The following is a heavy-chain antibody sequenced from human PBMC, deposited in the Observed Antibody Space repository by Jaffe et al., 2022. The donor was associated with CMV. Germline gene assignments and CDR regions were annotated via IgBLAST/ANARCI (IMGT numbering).Heavy chain of an antibody. CDR1: GYTFTSYY. CDR3: ARAGAGATVTTSDAFDI. CDR2: INPSGGST. Sequence: QVQLVQSGAEVKKPGASVKVSCKASGYTFTSYYMHWVRQAPGQGLEWMGIINPSGGSTSYAQKFQGRVTMTRDTSTSTVYMELSSLRSEDTAVYYCARAGAGATVTTSDAFDIWGQGTMVTVSS. D-gene: IGHD4-17*01. V-gene: IGHV1-46*01. J-gene: IGHJ3*02.